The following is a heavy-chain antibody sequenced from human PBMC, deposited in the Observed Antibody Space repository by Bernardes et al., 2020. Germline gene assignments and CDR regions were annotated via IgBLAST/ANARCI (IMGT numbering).Heavy chain of an antibody. Sequence: ASVKVSCKASGYTFTGYYIHWVRQAPGQGLEWMGRINPNSGGTSYAQKFQGRVAMTRDTSISTAYMELSSLTSDDTAVYYCARVLTAGARSNAFDIWGQGTMVTVSS. V-gene: IGHV1-2*06. D-gene: IGHD3-9*01. CDR1: GYTFTGYY. CDR3: ARVLTAGARSNAFDI. J-gene: IGHJ3*02. CDR2: INPNSGGT.